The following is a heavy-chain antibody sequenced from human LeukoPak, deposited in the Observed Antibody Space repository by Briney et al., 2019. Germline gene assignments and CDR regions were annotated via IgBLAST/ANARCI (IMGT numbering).Heavy chain of an antibody. CDR1: GFTFSNEA. Sequence: PGGSLRLSCAVSGFTFSNEAMGWVRQLRGGGLEWVSTISPGGGTTYYAESMKGRFTISRDNAKNSLYLQMNSLRAEDTAVYYCARKGLPDYWGQGTLVTVSS. CDR2: ISPGGGTT. CDR3: ARKGLPDY. J-gene: IGHJ4*02. V-gene: IGHV3-23*01. D-gene: IGHD2-15*01.